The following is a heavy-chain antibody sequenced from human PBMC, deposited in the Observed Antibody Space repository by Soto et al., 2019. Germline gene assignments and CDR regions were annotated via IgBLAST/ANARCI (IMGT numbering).Heavy chain of an antibody. CDR2: ISYDGSNR. CDR3: VGGQYYFDY. D-gene: IGHD3-10*01. J-gene: IGHJ4*02. V-gene: IGHV3-30*03. CDR1: GFPFTTYG. Sequence: QVQLVESGGGVVQPGRSLRLSCAASGFPFTTYGMHWVREGPGKGLEWVAVISYDGSNRYYADSVKGRFTISRDNSKNTLYVQTNDLRPEDTALYYCVGGQYYFDYRGQGALVTVSS.